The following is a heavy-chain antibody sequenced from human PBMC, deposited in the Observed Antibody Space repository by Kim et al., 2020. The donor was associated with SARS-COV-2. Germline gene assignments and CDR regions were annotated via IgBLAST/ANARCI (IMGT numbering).Heavy chain of an antibody. D-gene: IGHD6-19*01. J-gene: IGHJ3*02. CDR2: IYYSGST. Sequence: SETLSLTCTVSGGSISSYYWSWIRQPPGKGLEWIGYIYYSGSTNYNPCLKSRVTISVDTSKNQFSLKLSSVTAADTAVYYCARESGTVAGTDHDAFDIWGQGTMVTVSS. CDR1: GGSISSYY. V-gene: IGHV4-59*01. CDR3: ARESGTVAGTDHDAFDI.